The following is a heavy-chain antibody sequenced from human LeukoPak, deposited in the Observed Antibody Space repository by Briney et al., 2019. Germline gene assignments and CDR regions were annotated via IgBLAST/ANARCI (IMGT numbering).Heavy chain of an antibody. Sequence: PGGSLGLSCAASGFTFSSYSMNWVRQAPGKGLEWVSSISSSSSYIYYADSVKGRFTISRGNAKNSLYLQMNSLRAEDTAMYYCARVEGYCSGGSCYGMDVWGLGTTVTVSS. CDR2: ISSSSSYI. CDR1: GFTFSSYS. D-gene: IGHD2-15*01. CDR3: ARVEGYCSGGSCYGMDV. V-gene: IGHV3-21*01. J-gene: IGHJ6*02.